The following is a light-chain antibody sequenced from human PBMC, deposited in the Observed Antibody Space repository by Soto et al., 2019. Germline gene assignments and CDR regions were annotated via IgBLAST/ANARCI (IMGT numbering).Light chain of an antibody. J-gene: IGKJ2*01. CDR1: QSVSSN. CDR3: QQYNNWAPYT. V-gene: IGKV3-15*01. CDR2: GAS. Sequence: EIVMTQSPATLSVSPGERATLSCRASQSVSSNLAWYQQKPGQAPRLLIYGASTRATGIPAGFSGSGYGTEFTLTISSLQSEDVAVYYCQQYNNWAPYTFGPGTKLEIK.